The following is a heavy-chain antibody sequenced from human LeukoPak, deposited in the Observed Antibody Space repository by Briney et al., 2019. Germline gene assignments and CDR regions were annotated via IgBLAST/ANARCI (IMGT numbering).Heavy chain of an antibody. D-gene: IGHD6-13*01. V-gene: IGHV3-7*01. CDR2: IKEDGTIK. J-gene: IGHJ4*02. Sequence: GGSLRLSCAASGFTFTRYWMSWVRQAPGKGLEWVANIKEDGTIKYYVDSVKGRLTIFRGNAKSSLFLQVNSLRAEDTAMYYCARIGYSSSSIDYWGQGTLVTVSS. CDR1: GFTFTRYW. CDR3: ARIGYSSSSIDY.